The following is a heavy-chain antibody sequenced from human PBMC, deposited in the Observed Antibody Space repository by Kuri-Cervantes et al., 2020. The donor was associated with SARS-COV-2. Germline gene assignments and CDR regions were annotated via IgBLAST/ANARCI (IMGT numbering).Heavy chain of an antibody. CDR2: IYYSGST. D-gene: IGHD3-10*01. J-gene: IGHJ4*02. CDR1: GGSISSGDYY. V-gene: IGHV4-30-4*08. Sequence: LRLSCTVSGGSISSGDYYWSWIRQPPGKGLEWIGYIYYSGSTYYNPSLKSRVTISVDTSKNQFSLKLSSVTAADTAVYYCASVPGIGYYFDYWGQGTLVTVSS. CDR3: ASVPGIGYYFDY.